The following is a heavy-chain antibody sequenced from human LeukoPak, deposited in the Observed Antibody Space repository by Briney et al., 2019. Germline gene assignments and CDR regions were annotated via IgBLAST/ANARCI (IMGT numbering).Heavy chain of an antibody. J-gene: IGHJ4*02. CDR1: GFTFSSDW. D-gene: IGHD2-2*01. CDR3: ARDPSLNY. CDR2: IKQDGSEK. V-gene: IGHV3-7*05. Sequence: GRSRRLCCAASGFTFSSDWMSWGRQAPGKGLEWVANIKQDGSEKYYVDSVKGRFTISRDNAKNSLYLQMNSLRAEDTAVYYCARDPSLNYWGQGTLVTVSS.